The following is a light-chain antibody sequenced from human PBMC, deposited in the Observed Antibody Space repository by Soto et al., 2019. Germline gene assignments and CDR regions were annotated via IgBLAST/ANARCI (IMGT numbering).Light chain of an antibody. CDR3: QQYGSSPPYT. J-gene: IGKJ2*01. CDR2: AAS. Sequence: EIVLTQSPGTLSSSPGDRATVSCRASQSLSRSYLSWYQQKPGQAPRLLIYAASARATGIPDRFSGSGSGTDFTLTISRLEPEDFAVYYCQQYGSSPPYTFGQGTKLEIK. CDR1: QSLSRSY. V-gene: IGKV3-20*01.